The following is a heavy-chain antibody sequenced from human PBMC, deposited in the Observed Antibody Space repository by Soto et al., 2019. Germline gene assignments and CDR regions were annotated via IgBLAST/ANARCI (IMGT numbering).Heavy chain of an antibody. CDR3: ARERGYYGSDAFDI. CDR1: GYTFTGYY. CDR2: INPNSGGT. D-gene: IGHD3-22*01. Sequence: QVQLVQSGAEVKKPGASVKVSCKASGYTFTGYYMHWVRQAPGQGLEWMGWINPNSGGTNYAQKVQGWVTMTRDTSISTAYMELSRLRSDDTAVYYCARERGYYGSDAFDIWGQGTMVTVSS. J-gene: IGHJ3*02. V-gene: IGHV1-2*04.